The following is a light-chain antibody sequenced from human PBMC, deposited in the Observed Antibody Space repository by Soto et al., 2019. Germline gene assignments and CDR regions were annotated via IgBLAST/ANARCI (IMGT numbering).Light chain of an antibody. Sequence: QSVLSRPPSVSEAPRQRVTISCSGSNSNIGNNAVNWYQQLPGKAPKLLIYSDTLLPSGVSDRFSGSKSGTSASLAISGLQSEDEADYYCAAWDGSLNVVVFGGGTKLTVL. V-gene: IGLV1-36*01. CDR2: SDT. J-gene: IGLJ2*01. CDR1: NSNIGNNA. CDR3: AAWDGSLNVVV.